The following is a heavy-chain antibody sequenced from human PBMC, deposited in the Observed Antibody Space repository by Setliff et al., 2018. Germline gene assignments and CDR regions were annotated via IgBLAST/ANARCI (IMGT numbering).Heavy chain of an antibody. J-gene: IGHJ4*02. Sequence: PGGSLRLSCAASGFSFSGSAVYWVRQASVKGLEWIGRIRGRTDNYATAYAASVRGRFTISRDDSKNTAYLQVNSLKTEDTAVYYCAITMTTGVDFFDYWGQGTLVTVSS. D-gene: IGHD4-17*01. CDR2: IRGRTDNYAT. V-gene: IGHV3-73*01. CDR1: GFSFSGSA. CDR3: AITMTTGVDFFDY.